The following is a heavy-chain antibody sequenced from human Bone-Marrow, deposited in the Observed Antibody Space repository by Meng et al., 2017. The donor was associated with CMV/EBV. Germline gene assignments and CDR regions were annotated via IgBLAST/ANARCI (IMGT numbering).Heavy chain of an antibody. CDR1: GFTVSSYA. J-gene: IGHJ4*02. CDR3: AKLVVKTWDY. Sequence: SLELPWAASGFTVSSYAMSWVRQAPGKGLEWVSAISGSGGSTYYADSVKGRFTISRDNSKNTLYLQRKSLRAEDTAVYYCAKLVVKTWDYWGQGTMVTVSS. D-gene: IGHD4-23*01. CDR2: ISGSGGST. V-gene: IGHV3-23*01.